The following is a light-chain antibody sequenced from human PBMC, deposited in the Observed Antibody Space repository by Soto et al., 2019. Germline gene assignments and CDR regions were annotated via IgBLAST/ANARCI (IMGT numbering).Light chain of an antibody. V-gene: IGKV3-15*01. Sequence: EIVMTQSPATLSVSPGERATLSCRASQSVSSNLAWYQQKPGQAPRLLIYGASTRATGIPARFSGSRSGTELTLTISSLQSEDFAVYYVQQYKNWPPGGTFGYGTKGEI. CDR1: QSVSSN. CDR2: GAS. J-gene: IGKJ1*01. CDR3: QQYKNWPPGGT.